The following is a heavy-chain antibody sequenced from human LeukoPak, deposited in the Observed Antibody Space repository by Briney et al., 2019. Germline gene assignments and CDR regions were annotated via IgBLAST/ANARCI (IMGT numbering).Heavy chain of an antibody. CDR3: ARGGYHDSSGYDY. J-gene: IGHJ4*02. Sequence: PGGSLRLSCAASGSTFSSYEMNWVRQAPGKGLEWVSYISSSGSTIYYADSVKGRFTISRDNAKNSLYLQMNSLRAEDTAVYYCARGGYHDSSGYDYWGQGTLVTVSS. V-gene: IGHV3-48*03. D-gene: IGHD3-22*01. CDR1: GSTFSSYE. CDR2: ISSSGSTI.